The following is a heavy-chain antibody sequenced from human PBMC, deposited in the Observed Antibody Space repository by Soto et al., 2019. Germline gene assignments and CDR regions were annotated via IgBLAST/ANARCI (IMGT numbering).Heavy chain of an antibody. J-gene: IGHJ6*02. CDR3: ARDTARLQLGGNYYYIWDV. CDR2: IMPVFRTP. D-gene: IGHD5-18*01. CDR1: GGPFSNSA. Sequence: QVQLDQSGAEVKKPGSSVKLSCKASGGPFSNSAISWVRQAPGQGLEWMGGIMPVFRTPDYAQKFQGRVTITADESRTTAYMELSGLKPDDTAVYYCARDTARLQLGGNYYYIWDVWGQGTTVTVSS. V-gene: IGHV1-69*12.